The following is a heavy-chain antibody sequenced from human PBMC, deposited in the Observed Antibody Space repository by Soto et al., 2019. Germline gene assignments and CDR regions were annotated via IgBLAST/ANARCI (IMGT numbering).Heavy chain of an antibody. CDR1: GGSISSGGYY. D-gene: IGHD2-15*01. Sequence: SETLSLTCTVSGGSISSGGYYWSWIRQHPGKGLEWIGYIYYSGSTYYNPSLKSRVTISVDTSKNQFSLKLSSVTAADTAVYYCARDTLFCSGDSCQRNWFALSGPRSLVTVSS. CDR3: ARDTLFCSGDSCQRNWFAL. V-gene: IGHV4-31*03. J-gene: IGHJ5*02. CDR2: IYYSGST.